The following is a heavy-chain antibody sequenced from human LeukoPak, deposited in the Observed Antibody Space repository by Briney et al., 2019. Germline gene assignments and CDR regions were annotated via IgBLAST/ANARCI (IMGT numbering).Heavy chain of an antibody. CDR1: GFTASSNY. J-gene: IGHJ4*02. CDR2: IYSGGST. Sequence: GGSLRLSCAASGFTASSNYMSWVRQAPGKGLEWVSVIYSGGSTYYADSVKGRFTISRDNSKNTLYLQMNSLRAEYTAVYYCARERMGDYGSGSYFLDYWGQGTLVTVSS. CDR3: ARERMGDYGSGSYFLDY. V-gene: IGHV3-53*01. D-gene: IGHD3-10*01.